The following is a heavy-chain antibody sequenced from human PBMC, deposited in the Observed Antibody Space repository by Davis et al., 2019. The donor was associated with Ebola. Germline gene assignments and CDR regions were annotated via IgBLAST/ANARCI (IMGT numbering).Heavy chain of an antibody. Sequence: ASVKVSCRASGYTFTSYGISWVRQAPGQGLEWMGWISAYNGNTNYAQKLQGRVTITADKSTSTAYMELSSLRSEDTAVYYCAVRVDGYHENKEYWGQGTLVTVSS. V-gene: IGHV1-18*01. D-gene: IGHD3-22*01. CDR2: ISAYNGNT. J-gene: IGHJ4*02. CDR3: AVRVDGYHENKEY. CDR1: GYTFTSYG.